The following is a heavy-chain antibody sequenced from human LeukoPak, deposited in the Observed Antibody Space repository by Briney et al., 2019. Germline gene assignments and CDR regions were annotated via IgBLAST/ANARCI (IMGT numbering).Heavy chain of an antibody. D-gene: IGHD3-10*01. V-gene: IGHV3-21*01. CDR2: INGGGSHT. CDR3: ARAEVGVFDY. CDR1: GFTFNTND. Sequence: GSLRLSCEVSGFTFNTNDMNWVRQAPGKGLEWVSAINGGGSHTYYADSVKGRFTISRDNAKNSLYLQMNSLRAEDTAVYYCARAEVGVFDYWGQGTLVTVSS. J-gene: IGHJ4*02.